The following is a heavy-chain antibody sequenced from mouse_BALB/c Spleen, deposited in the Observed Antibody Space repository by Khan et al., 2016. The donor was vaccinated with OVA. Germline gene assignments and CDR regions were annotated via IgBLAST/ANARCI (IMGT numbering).Heavy chain of an antibody. Sequence: VQLQESGAELARPGASVKMSCKASGYTFTSNTMHWVKQRPGQGLEWIGYINPRSGYTIYNQKFKDKATLTADISSSTAYMQLGSLTSDDSAVYYCARRTTGYAMDYWGQGTSVTVSS. J-gene: IGHJ4*01. CDR1: GYTFTSNT. D-gene: IGHD2-14*01. V-gene: IGHV1-4*01. CDR2: INPRSGYT. CDR3: ARRTTGYAMDY.